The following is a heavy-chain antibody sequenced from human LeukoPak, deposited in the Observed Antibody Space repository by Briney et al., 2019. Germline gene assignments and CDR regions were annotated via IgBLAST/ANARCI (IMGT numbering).Heavy chain of an antibody. CDR3: ARPPGRTGAFDI. V-gene: IGHV3-23*01. CDR2: ISGSGGST. Sequence: GGSLRLSCAASGFTFSSYAMSWVRQAPGKGLEWVSAISGSGGSTYYADSVKGRFTISRDNSKNTLYLQMNSLRAEDTAVYYCARPPGRTGAFDIWGQGTTVTVSS. J-gene: IGHJ3*02. CDR1: GFTFSSYA. D-gene: IGHD3-10*01.